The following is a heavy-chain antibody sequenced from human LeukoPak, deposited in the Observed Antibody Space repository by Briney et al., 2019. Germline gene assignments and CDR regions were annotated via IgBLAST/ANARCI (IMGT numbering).Heavy chain of an antibody. J-gene: IGHJ6*02. CDR1: GFTFSAYN. CDR3: AKDGSAIFGVVPDYGMDV. D-gene: IGHD3-3*01. Sequence: GGSLRLSCAASGFTFSAYNINWVRQAPGKGLEWVSSISASSSYIYYADSVKGRFTISRDNSKNTLYLQMNSLRAEDTAVYYCAKDGSAIFGVVPDYGMDVWGQGTTVTVSS. CDR2: ISASSSYI. V-gene: IGHV3-21*04.